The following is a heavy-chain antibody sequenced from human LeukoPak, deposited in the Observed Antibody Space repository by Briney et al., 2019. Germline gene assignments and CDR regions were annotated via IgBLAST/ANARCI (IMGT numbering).Heavy chain of an antibody. J-gene: IGHJ4*02. CDR2: INHSGST. V-gene: IGHV4-34*01. Sequence: PSETLSLTWAVYGGSFSGYYWSWIRQPSGKGLEWIGEINHSGSTNYNPSLKSRVTISIDTSKNQVSLTLSSVAAADTAVYYCARRATNSRLSMVRGVIVAANNHHFDYWGQGTLVTVSS. D-gene: IGHD3-10*01. CDR1: GGSFSGYY. CDR3: ARRATNSRLSMVRGVIVAANNHHFDY.